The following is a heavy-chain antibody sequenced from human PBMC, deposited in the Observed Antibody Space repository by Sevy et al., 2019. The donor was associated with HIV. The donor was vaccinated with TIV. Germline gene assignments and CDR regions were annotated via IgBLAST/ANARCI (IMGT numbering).Heavy chain of an antibody. V-gene: IGHV3-53*01. CDR3: ARGRGVFGAVAINWFDP. Sequence: GGSLRLSCAASGFTVSSSYMTWVRQPPGKGLEWVSVIYSGGITYYADSVKGRFTISRDNSKNTLYLQVNNLRADDTAVYYCARGRGVFGAVAINWFDPWGQGALVTVSS. CDR2: IYSGGIT. D-gene: IGHD3-3*01. J-gene: IGHJ5*02. CDR1: GFTVSSSY.